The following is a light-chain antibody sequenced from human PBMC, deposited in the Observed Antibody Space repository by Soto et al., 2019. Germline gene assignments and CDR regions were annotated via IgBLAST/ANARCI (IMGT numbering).Light chain of an antibody. CDR1: QSISSW. Sequence: DIQMTQSPSTLSASVGDRVTITCRASQSISSWLAWYQQKPGKAPKLLIYDASSLESGVPSRFSGSGSGTEFTLTISSLQSDDFAAYYCQQYNNSSWTFGQGTKVDIK. J-gene: IGKJ1*01. CDR2: DAS. V-gene: IGKV1-5*01. CDR3: QQYNNSSWT.